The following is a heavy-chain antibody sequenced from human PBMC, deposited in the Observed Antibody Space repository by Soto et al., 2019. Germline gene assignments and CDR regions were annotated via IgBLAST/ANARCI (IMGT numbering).Heavy chain of an antibody. V-gene: IGHV1-18*01. J-gene: IGHJ4*02. Sequence: ASEKASSKASGYTFTSYVMSWARQAPGQAPEWTGCISAYNGNTNYSQKLQGRVTMTADTSTSTAYVELRSLRSDDTAVYYCARDRSGRFLEDPPSFDYWGEGIRVTVCS. CDR1: GYTFTSYV. D-gene: IGHD6-19*01. CDR2: ISAYNGNT. CDR3: ARDRSGRFLEDPPSFDY.